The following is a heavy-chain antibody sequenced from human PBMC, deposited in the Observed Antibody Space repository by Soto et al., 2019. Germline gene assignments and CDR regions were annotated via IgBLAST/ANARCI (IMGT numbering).Heavy chain of an antibody. D-gene: IGHD1-26*01. CDR1: GCSIRSGDSY. CDR3: ASGVDHRSEWEP. V-gene: IGHV4-30-4*01. CDR2: IYYSGST. J-gene: IGHJ5*01. Sequence: KPXETLCLAFTVSGCSIRSGDSYWSWNRQPPGKGLEWIGYIYYSGSTYYNPSLKSRVTISVDTSKNQFSLNLSSVTAADTAVYYCASGVDHRSEWEPWGKGNLVTVSS.